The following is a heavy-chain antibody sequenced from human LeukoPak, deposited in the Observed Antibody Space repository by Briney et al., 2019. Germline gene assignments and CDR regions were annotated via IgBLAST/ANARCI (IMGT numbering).Heavy chain of an antibody. CDR3: ARDVRGYSYGSYYYYYYYMDV. J-gene: IGHJ6*03. V-gene: IGHV3-64*01. CDR1: GFTFSSYA. D-gene: IGHD5-18*01. Sequence: GGSLRLSCAASGFTFSSYAMHWVRQALGKGLEYVSAISSNGGSTYYANSVKGRFTISRDNSKNTLYLQMGSLRAEDMAVYYCARDVRGYSYGSYYYYYYYMDVWGKGTTVTVSS. CDR2: ISSNGGST.